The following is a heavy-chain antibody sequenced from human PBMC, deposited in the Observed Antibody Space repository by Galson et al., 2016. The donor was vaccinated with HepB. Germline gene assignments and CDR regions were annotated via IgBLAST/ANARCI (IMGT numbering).Heavy chain of an antibody. V-gene: IGHV4-34*01. CDR2: INHSGST. Sequence: SETLSLTCSVYGGSFSGYYWSWIRQPPGKGLEWIGEINHSGSTNYNPSLKSRVTISVDTSKNQFSLKLSSVTAADTSVYYCARHSGVSSGSYQGIDYWGQGTLVTVSS. J-gene: IGHJ4*02. D-gene: IGHD1-26*01. CDR1: GGSFSGYY. CDR3: ARHSGVSSGSYQGIDY.